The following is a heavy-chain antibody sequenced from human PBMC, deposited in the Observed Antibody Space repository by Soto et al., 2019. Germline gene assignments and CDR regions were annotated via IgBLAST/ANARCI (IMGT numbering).Heavy chain of an antibody. Sequence: PGGSLRLSCAASGVIFTTYGMHWVRQAPGKGLEWVAVIWNDGSHKEYADSVKGRFTISRDDSKNTLSLQMDSLRVEDTAVYYCARAVLQYYYYYGMDVWGQGTKVTVSS. CDR2: IWNDGSHK. CDR1: GVIFTTYG. CDR3: ARAVLQYYYYYGMDV. J-gene: IGHJ6*02. D-gene: IGHD1-26*01. V-gene: IGHV3-33*01.